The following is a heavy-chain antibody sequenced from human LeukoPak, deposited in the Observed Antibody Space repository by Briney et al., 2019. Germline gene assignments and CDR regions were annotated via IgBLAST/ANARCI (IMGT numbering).Heavy chain of an antibody. CDR1: GGSVSSGSYY. CDR3: ARERTNDGFDI. V-gene: IGHV4-61*01. CDR2: IFYSGRT. Sequence: PSETLSLTCTVSGGSVSSGSYYWSWIRQPPGKGLEWIGYIFYSGRTNYNPSLKGRVTISVDTSKNQFSLKLSSVTPADTAVYYCARERTNDGFDIWGQGTMVTVSS. J-gene: IGHJ3*02. D-gene: IGHD1-7*01.